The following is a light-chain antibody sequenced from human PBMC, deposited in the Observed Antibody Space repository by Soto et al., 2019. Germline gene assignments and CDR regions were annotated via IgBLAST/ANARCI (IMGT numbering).Light chain of an antibody. CDR1: SSDAGGYNY. Sequence: QSVLTQPASVSGSPGQSITISCTGTSSDAGGYNYVSWYQQHPGKAPKLMIYDVSNRPSGVSNRFSGSKSGNTASLTISGLQAGDEADYYCSSYTSSSTYVVFGGGTKLTVL. CDR3: SSYTSSSTYVV. CDR2: DVS. J-gene: IGLJ2*01. V-gene: IGLV2-14*01.